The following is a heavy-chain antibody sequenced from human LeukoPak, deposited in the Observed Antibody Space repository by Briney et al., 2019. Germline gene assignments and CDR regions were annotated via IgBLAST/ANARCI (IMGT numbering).Heavy chain of an antibody. CDR3: SLYCSGGSCRQRGYYYGMDV. V-gene: IGHV1-69*01. Sequence: ASVKVSCKASGDTFSFFAFSWVRQAPGQGLEWMGGMIPIFGTANYAQNFQGRVTVTADESASRAYMELSSLRSEDTAVYYCSLYCSGGSCRQRGYYYGMDVWGQGTTVTVSS. CDR2: MIPIFGTA. J-gene: IGHJ6*02. CDR1: GDTFSFFA. D-gene: IGHD2-15*01.